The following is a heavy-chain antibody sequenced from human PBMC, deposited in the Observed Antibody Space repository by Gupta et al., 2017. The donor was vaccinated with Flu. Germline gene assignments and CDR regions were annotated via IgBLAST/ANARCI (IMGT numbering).Heavy chain of an antibody. CDR2: ISSSSSYI. V-gene: IGHV3-21*01. CDR3: ARDLCSGSYSCVPGYFDY. CDR1: GFTFSSYS. D-gene: IGHD3-10*02. Sequence: EVQLVESGGGLVKPGGSLRLSCAASGFTFSSYSMNWVRQAPGKGLEWVSSISSSSSYIYYADSVKGRFTISRDNAKNSLYLQMNSLRAEDTAVYYCARDLCSGSYSCVPGYFDYWGQGTLVTVSS. J-gene: IGHJ4*02.